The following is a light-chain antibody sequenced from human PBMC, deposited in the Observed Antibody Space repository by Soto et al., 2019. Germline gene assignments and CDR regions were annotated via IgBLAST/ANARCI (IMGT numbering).Light chain of an antibody. Sequence: DIQMTQSPSTLSASVGDRVTITCRASQSITTWLAWYQQKPGKAPKLLLYKATNLQSGVPSRFGGSGSGTEFSLTISSLQPEDFAIYYCQQYNDYQYTFGQGTTLEIK. CDR1: QSITTW. CDR3: QQYNDYQYT. J-gene: IGKJ2*01. V-gene: IGKV1-5*03. CDR2: KAT.